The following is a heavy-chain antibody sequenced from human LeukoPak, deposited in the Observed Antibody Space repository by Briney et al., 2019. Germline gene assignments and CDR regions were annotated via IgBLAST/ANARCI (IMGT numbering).Heavy chain of an antibody. CDR1: GGSISSYY. Sequence: TSETLSLTCTVSGGSISSYYWSWIRQPPGKGLEWIGYIYYSGSTNYNPFLKSRVTKSVDTSKNQFSLKLSSVTAADTAVYYCARTPPYGSGSYSQSYFDYWGQGTLVTVSS. J-gene: IGHJ4*02. CDR3: ARTPPYGSGSYSQSYFDY. CDR2: IYYSGST. D-gene: IGHD3-10*01. V-gene: IGHV4-59*01.